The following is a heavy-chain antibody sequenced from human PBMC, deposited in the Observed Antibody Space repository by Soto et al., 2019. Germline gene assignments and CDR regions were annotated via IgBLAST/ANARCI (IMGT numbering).Heavy chain of an antibody. CDR1: GFTVTNSW. CDR3: TSRIRTTNDY. Sequence: PGGSLRLSCADSGFTVTNSWMNWVRQAPGKGPEWVGRVQTTRGGGTTDYAAPAKGRFTISRDDSLNMVYLQMNSLKIEDTAVYYCTSRIRTTNDYWGQGTLVTVSS. D-gene: IGHD1-1*01. CDR2: VQTTRGGGTT. V-gene: IGHV3-15*07. J-gene: IGHJ4*02.